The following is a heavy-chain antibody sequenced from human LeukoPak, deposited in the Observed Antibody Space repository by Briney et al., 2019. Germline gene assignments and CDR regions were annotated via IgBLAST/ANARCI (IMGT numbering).Heavy chain of an antibody. J-gene: IGHJ4*02. D-gene: IGHD6-13*01. CDR3: AKDSPHSSSWYLLFDY. V-gene: IGHV3-23*01. Sequence: GGSLRLSCAASGFTFSSYAMSWVRQAPGKGLEWVSAISGSGGSTYYADSVKGRFTISRDNSKNTLYLQMNSLRAEDTAVYYCAKDSPHSSSWYLLFDYWGQGTLVTVSS. CDR2: ISGSGGST. CDR1: GFTFSSYA.